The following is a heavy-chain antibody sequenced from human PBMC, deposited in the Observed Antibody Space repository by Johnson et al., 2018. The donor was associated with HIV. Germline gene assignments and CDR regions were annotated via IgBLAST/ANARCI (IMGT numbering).Heavy chain of an antibody. D-gene: IGHD3-10*01. CDR3: ARGVDGAFDI. J-gene: IGHJ3*02. V-gene: IGHV3-30-3*01. CDR2: ISYDGSNK. CDR1: GFVFSSYA. Sequence: QVQLVESGGGVVQPGRSLRLSCAASGFVFSSYAMHWVRQATGTALEWVALISYDGSNKYYADSVKGRFTISRDNSKNTLYLQMNSLTGEDTAIYYCARGVDGAFDIWGQGTMVTVSS.